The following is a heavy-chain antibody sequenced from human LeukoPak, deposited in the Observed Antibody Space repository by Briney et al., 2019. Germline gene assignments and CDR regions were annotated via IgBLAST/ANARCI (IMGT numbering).Heavy chain of an antibody. CDR2: IYYSGST. D-gene: IGHD2-15*01. J-gene: IGHJ6*03. Sequence: SETLSLTCAVYGGSFSDYYWSWIRQPPGKGLEWIGYIYYSGSTNYNPSLKSRVTISVDTSKNQFSLKLSSVTAADTAVYYCARSVEGYCSGGSCYSYYYYMDVWGKGTTVTVSS. V-gene: IGHV4-59*01. CDR1: GGSFSDYY. CDR3: ARSVEGYCSGGSCYSYYYYMDV.